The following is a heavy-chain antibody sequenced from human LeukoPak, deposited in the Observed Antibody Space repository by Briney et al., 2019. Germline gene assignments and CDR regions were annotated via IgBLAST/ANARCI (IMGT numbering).Heavy chain of an antibody. CDR1: GGSVSSGSYY. J-gene: IGHJ4*02. CDR3: ARDQGYFDY. V-gene: IGHV4-61*01. Sequence: SETLSLTCTVSGGSVSSGSYYWSWIRQPPGKGLEWIGYIYYSGSTNYNPSLKGRVTISVDTSKNQFSLKLSSVTAADTAVYYCARDQGYFDYWGQGTLVTVSS. CDR2: IYYSGST.